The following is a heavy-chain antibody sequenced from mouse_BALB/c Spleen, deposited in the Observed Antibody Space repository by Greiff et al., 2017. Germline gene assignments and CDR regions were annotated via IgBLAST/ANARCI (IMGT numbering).Heavy chain of an antibody. CDR1: GFTFSSYG. D-gene: IGHD2-4*01. J-gene: IGHJ2*01. Sequence: EVKLMESGGDLVKPGGSLKLSCAASGFTFSSYGMSWVRQTPDKRLEWVATISSGGSYTYYPDSVKGRFTISRDNAKNTLYLQMSSLKSEDTAMYYCARDGITFDYWGQGTTLTVSS. V-gene: IGHV5-6*01. CDR3: ARDGITFDY. CDR2: ISSGGSYT.